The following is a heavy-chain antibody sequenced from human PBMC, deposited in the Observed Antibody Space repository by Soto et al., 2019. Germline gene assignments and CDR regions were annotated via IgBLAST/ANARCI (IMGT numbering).Heavy chain of an antibody. CDR3: ASYYYDSSGYYNP. CDR1: GGSISSYY. V-gene: IGHV4-59*01. J-gene: IGHJ5*02. CDR2: IYYSGST. D-gene: IGHD3-22*01. Sequence: SETLSLTCTVSGGSISSYYWSWIRQPPGKGLEWIGYIYYSGSTNYNPSLKSRVTISVDTSKNQFSLKLSSVTAADTAVYYCASYYYDSSGYYNPWGQGTLVTVSS.